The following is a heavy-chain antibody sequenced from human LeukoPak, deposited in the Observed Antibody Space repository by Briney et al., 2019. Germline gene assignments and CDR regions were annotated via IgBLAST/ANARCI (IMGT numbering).Heavy chain of an antibody. V-gene: IGHV3-23*01. CDR1: GFTFNTYG. Sequence: GGSLRLSCAASGFTFNTYGMSWVRQAPGKGLEWVSLISGSGDSTYYADSVQGRFTISRDKSKSTLYLQMNSLRAEDTAVYYCAKDMGGGYYDSSGSDYWGQGTLVTVSS. CDR2: ISGSGDST. J-gene: IGHJ4*02. CDR3: AKDMGGGYYDSSGSDY. D-gene: IGHD3-22*01.